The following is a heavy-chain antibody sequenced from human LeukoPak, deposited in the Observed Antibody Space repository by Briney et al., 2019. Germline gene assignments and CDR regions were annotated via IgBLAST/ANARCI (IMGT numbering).Heavy chain of an antibody. V-gene: IGHV1-69*13. J-gene: IGHJ5*02. CDR3: ARSFSASNWLDP. CDR2: IIPIFGTA. CDR1: GGTFSSYA. Sequence: SVKVSCKASGGTFSSYAISWVRQAPGQGLEWMGGIIPIFGTANYAQKFQGRVTITADESTSTAYMELRSLTSDDTAVYYCARSFSASNWLDPWGQGTLVTVSS.